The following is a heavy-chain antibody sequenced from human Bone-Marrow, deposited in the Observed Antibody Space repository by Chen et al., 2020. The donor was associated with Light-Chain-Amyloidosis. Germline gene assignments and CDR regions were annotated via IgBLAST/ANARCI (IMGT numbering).Heavy chain of an antibody. CDR2: IIPILGTA. CDR1: GGTFNTYA. J-gene: IGHJ4*02. Sequence: VQLVQSGAEVKKPGSSVKVSCKASGGTFNTYAINWVRQAPGQGLEWMGGIIPILGTASYAQKFQGRVTITADEASSTAYMELSSLTSGDTAVYYCAEGPYSNLGYWGQGTLVTVSS. D-gene: IGHD4-4*01. V-gene: IGHV1-69*01. CDR3: AEGPYSNLGY.